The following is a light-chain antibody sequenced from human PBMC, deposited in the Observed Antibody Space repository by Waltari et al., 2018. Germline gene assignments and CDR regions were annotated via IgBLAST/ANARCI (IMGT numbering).Light chain of an antibody. CDR1: QSLFYSSNNRDY. CDR2: RAS. V-gene: IGKV4-1*01. Sequence: DIVMTQSPDSLAVSLGERATINCKSSQSLFYSSNNRDYLAWYQQKPGQPPKLPFYRASPRESGVPERFAARGSGTEFTLTISSLQAEDVAVYYCPQYYGEPQNAFGQGTRLEIK. CDR3: PQYYGEPQNA. J-gene: IGKJ2*01.